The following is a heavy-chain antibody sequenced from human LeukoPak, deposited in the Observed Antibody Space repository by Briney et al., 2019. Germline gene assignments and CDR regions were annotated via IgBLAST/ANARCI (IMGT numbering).Heavy chain of an antibody. CDR3: ARAGGFFSPFGY. Sequence: SQTLSLTCTVSGGSISSGGYYWSWIRQHPGKGLEWIGYIYYSGSTYYNPTLKSRVTISVDTSKNQFSLKLSSVTAADTAVYYCARAGGFFSPFGYWGQGTLVTVSS. D-gene: IGHD3-3*01. CDR2: IYYSGST. V-gene: IGHV4-31*03. CDR1: GGSISSGGYY. J-gene: IGHJ4*02.